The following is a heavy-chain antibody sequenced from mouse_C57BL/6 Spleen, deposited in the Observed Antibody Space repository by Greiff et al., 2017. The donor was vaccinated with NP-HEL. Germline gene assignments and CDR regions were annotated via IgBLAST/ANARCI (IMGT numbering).Heavy chain of an antibody. CDR2: ISYDGSN. CDR1: GYSITSGYY. Sequence: EVKVEESGPGLVKPSQSLSLTCSVTGYSITSGYYWNWIRQFPGNKLEWMGYISYDGSNNYNPSLKNRISITRDTSKNQFFLKLNSVTTEDTATYYCARGGGYFWFAYWGQGTLVTVSA. D-gene: IGHD2-3*01. CDR3: ARGGGYFWFAY. J-gene: IGHJ3*01. V-gene: IGHV3-6*01.